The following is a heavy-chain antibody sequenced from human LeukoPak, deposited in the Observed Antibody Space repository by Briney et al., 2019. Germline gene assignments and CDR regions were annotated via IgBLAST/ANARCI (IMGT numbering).Heavy chain of an antibody. Sequence: ASVKVSCKXFGYTFINYGISWVRQAPGQGLEWMGWIGAYNGNTHYAQRLQGRVTMTTDTSTSTAHMELRSLRSDDTAMYYCARKGSGEEEDDHWGQGTLLTVSS. J-gene: IGHJ4*02. D-gene: IGHD3-10*01. CDR1: GYTFINYG. CDR2: IGAYNGNT. V-gene: IGHV1-18*01. CDR3: ARKGSGEEEDDH.